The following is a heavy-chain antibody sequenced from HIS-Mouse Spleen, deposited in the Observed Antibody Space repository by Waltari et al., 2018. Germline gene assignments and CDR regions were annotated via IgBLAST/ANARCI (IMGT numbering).Heavy chain of an antibody. V-gene: IGHV4-39*07. CDR1: GGSISSSSYY. D-gene: IGHD6-13*01. J-gene: IGHJ2*01. CDR3: AREIPYSSSWYDWYFDL. CDR2: IYYSGTN. Sequence: QLQLQESGPGLVKPSETLSLTCTVSGGSISSSSYYWGWIRQPPGKGLEWIGSIYYSGTNSYNPSIESRVTISVDTSKNQFSLKLSSVTAADTAVYYCAREIPYSSSWYDWYFDLWGRGTLVTVSS.